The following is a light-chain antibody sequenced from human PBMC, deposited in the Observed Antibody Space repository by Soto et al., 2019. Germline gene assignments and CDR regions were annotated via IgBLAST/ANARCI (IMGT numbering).Light chain of an antibody. Sequence: QSALTQPRSVSGSPGQSVTISCTGARSDVGGYRFVSWYQQHPDKAPKLMIYDVDKRPSGVPDRFSGSKSGNTASLTSSGLHAEDEADYFCCSDAGGVTWVFGGGTKVTVL. J-gene: IGLJ3*02. CDR2: DVD. CDR1: RSDVGGYRF. CDR3: CSDAGGVTWV. V-gene: IGLV2-11*01.